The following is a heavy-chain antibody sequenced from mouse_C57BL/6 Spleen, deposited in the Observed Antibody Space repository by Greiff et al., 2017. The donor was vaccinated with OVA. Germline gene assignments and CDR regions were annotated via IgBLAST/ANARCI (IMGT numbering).Heavy chain of an antibody. D-gene: IGHD1-1*01. CDR3: VGATDYYAMDY. J-gene: IGHJ4*01. V-gene: IGHV3-1*01. Sequence: VQLKESGPGMVKPSQSLSLTCTVTGYSITSGYDWHWIRHFPGNKLEWMGYISYSGSTNYNPSLKSRISITHDTSKNHFFLKLNSVTTEDTATYYCVGATDYYAMDYWGQGTSVTVSS. CDR1: GYSITSGYD. CDR2: ISYSGST.